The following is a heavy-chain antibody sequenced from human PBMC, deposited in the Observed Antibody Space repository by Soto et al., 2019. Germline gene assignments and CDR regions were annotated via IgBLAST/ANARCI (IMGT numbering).Heavy chain of an antibody. V-gene: IGHV1-69*08. Sequence: QVQLVQSGAEVKKPGSSVKVSCKTSGGTFSNDIITWVRQAPGQGLEWMGRIIPLLDIANYAQKFQGRVTITADKSPSTAYMELNRLRSEDTAVYYCARDSPIGSTFSGYDAIDYWGQGTLVTVSS. CDR2: IIPLLDIA. CDR1: GGTFSNDI. D-gene: IGHD5-12*01. CDR3: ARDSPIGSTFSGYDAIDY. J-gene: IGHJ4*02.